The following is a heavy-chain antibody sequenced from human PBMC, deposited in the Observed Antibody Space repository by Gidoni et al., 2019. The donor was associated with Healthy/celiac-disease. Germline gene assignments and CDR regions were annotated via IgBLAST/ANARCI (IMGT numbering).Heavy chain of an antibody. J-gene: IGHJ6*04. CDR1: GGSFRDYY. CDR2: INHSGST. D-gene: IGHD6-6*01. CDR3: ASIEGIAARSFILDV. Sequence: QVQLQQWGAGLLKPSETLSLTCAVYGGSFRDYYWSWIRQPPGKGLEWIGEINHSGSTNYNPSLKSRVTISVDTSKNQFSLKLSSVTAADTAVYYCASIEGIAARSFILDVWGKGTTVTVSS. V-gene: IGHV4-34*01.